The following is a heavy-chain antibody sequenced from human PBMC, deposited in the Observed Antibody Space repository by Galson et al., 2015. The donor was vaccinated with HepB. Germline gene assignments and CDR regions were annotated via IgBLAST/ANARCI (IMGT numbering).Heavy chain of an antibody. V-gene: IGHV1-3*01. J-gene: IGHJ2*01. D-gene: IGHD3-22*01. CDR3: ARDPYYDSSGYNWYFDL. Sequence: SVKVSCKASGYTFTSYAMHWVRQAPGQRLEWMGWINAGNGNTKYSQKFQGRVTITRDTSASTAYMELSSLRSEDTAVYYCARDPYYDSSGYNWYFDLWGRGTLVTVSS. CDR2: INAGNGNT. CDR1: GYTFTSYA.